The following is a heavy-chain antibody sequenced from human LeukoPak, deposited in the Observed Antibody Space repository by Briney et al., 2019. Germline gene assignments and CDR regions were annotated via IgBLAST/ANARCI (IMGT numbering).Heavy chain of an antibody. CDR2: IYYSGST. D-gene: IGHD1-26*01. Sequence: SETLSLTCTVSGGSISGFHWSWIRQPPGKGLEWIGYIYYSGSTNYNPSLKSPVTISVDTSKNQFSLKLSSVTAADTAVYYCARTVVGATLYYYYYYMDVWGKGTTVTISS. CDR3: ARTVVGATLYYYYYYMDV. V-gene: IGHV4-59*01. J-gene: IGHJ6*03. CDR1: GGSISGFH.